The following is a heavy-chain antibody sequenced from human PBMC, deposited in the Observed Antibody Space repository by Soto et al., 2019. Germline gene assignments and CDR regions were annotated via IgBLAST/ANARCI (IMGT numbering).Heavy chain of an antibody. V-gene: IGHV4-4*07. CDR1: GASMNSYH. CDR3: ARDQGVAAAGITWFDP. D-gene: IGHD6-13*01. Sequence: ETLSLTCTVSGASMNSYHWSWIRQPAGKGLEWIGHIHSSGSTNYNPSLKSRVTMSVDTSKNQFSLRLMSLTAADTAVYYCARDQGVAAAGITWFDPWGQGSLVTVSS. J-gene: IGHJ5*02. CDR2: IHSSGST.